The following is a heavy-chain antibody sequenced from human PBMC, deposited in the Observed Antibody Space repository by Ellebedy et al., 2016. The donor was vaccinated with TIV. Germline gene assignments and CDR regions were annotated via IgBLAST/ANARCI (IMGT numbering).Heavy chain of an antibody. CDR3: ATSDAPGGGNYYFDW. Sequence: AASVKVSCKASGYTFTGYFMHWVRQAPGQGLEWMGWINPNSGGTNYAPKFQGRVTMSRDTSITTVYMEVSRLRSDDTAVFYCATSDAPGGGNYYFDWWGQGTLVTVTS. J-gene: IGHJ4*02. D-gene: IGHD1-7*01. V-gene: IGHV1-2*02. CDR2: INPNSGGT. CDR1: GYTFTGYF.